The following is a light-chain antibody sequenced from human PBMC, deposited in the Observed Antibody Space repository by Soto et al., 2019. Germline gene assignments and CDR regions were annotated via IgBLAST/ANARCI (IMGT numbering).Light chain of an antibody. CDR2: GAP. V-gene: IGKV3-15*01. CDR1: QSVSGN. Sequence: EIVMTQSPVTVSVSPGERATLSCRASQSVSGNLAWYQQKPGQAPRLLIYGAPTRATGIPARFSGSGSGTDFTLTISRLEPEDFAVYYCQQYGSSGTFGQGTKVDIK. J-gene: IGKJ1*01. CDR3: QQYGSSGT.